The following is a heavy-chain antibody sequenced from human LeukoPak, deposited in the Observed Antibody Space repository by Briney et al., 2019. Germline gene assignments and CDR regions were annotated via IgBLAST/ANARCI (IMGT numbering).Heavy chain of an antibody. V-gene: IGHV3-23*01. CDR3: AKEGCSSTNCSPYYFDY. J-gene: IGHJ4*02. CDR1: GLTFSSYA. Sequence: PGGSLRLSCAASGLTFSSYAMSWVRQAPGKGLEWVSVISGSGGSTYYADSVKGRFTISRDNSKNTLYLQMNSLRAEDTAVYYCAKEGCSSTNCSPYYFDYWGQGTLVTVSS. CDR2: ISGSGGST. D-gene: IGHD2-2*01.